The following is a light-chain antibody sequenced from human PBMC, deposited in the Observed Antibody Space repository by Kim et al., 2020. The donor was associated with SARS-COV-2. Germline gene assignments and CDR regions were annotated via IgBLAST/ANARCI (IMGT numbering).Light chain of an antibody. V-gene: IGLV3-21*04. CDR3: QVWDSTSDHLEV. CDR2: YDS. CDR1: NIGSKS. Sequence: PGKTARITCGGNNIGSKSVHWYQQKPGQAPVLVIYYDSNRPSGIPERISGSNSVNTATLTISRVEAGDEADYYCQVWDSTSDHLEVFGGGTQLTVL. J-gene: IGLJ2*01.